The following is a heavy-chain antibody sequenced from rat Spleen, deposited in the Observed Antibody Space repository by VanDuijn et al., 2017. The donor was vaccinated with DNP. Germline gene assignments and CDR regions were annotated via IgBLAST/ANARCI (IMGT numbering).Heavy chain of an antibody. CDR2: ISYDGGRN. J-gene: IGHJ2*01. D-gene: IGHD1-7*01. CDR1: GFTFSDYY. V-gene: IGHV5-22*01. Sequence: EVQLVESGGGLVQPGRSLKLSCAASGFTFSDYYMAWVRQAPTKGLEWVAYISYDGGRNNYGDSVKGRFIASRDNAKSTLYLQMDSLTSEDTATYYCARRRYGYGLFDYWGQGVMVTVSS. CDR3: ARRRYGYGLFDY.